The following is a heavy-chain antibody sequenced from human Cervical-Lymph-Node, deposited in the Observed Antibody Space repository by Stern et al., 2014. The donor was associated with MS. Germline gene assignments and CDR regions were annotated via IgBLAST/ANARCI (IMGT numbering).Heavy chain of an antibody. D-gene: IGHD4-11*01. V-gene: IGHV1-8*01. Sequence: QVQLVQSGAEVKKPGASVRVSCKASGYNFTNYDIHWVRQASGQGFEWMGWMNPNSGATGYAQKFQGRVTMTRNTSVSTAYMELSSLRSEDTAVYYCARPHSNDDYHFDIWGQGTLVTVSS. J-gene: IGHJ4*02. CDR3: ARPHSNDDYHFDI. CDR2: MNPNSGAT. CDR1: GYNFTNYD.